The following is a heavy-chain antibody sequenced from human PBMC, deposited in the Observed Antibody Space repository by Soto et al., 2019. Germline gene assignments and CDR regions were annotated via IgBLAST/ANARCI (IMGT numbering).Heavy chain of an antibody. CDR3: ARGRSWVRTYYYYSGMDV. CDR1: GGSFSGYY. CDR2: INHSGST. J-gene: IGHJ6*02. Sequence: SETLSLTCAVYGGSFSGYYWSWIRQPPGKGLEWIGEINHSGSTNYNPSLKSRVTISVDTSKNQFSLKLSSVTAAGTAVYYCARGRSWVRTYYYYSGMDVWGQGTTVTFSS. V-gene: IGHV4-34*01. D-gene: IGHD6-13*01.